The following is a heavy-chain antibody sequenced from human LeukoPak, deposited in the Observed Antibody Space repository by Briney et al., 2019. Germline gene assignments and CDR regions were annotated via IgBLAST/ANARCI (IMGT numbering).Heavy chain of an antibody. V-gene: IGHV4-39*01. D-gene: IGHD4-11*01. CDR1: RGSISSSSYY. CDR2: FYYIGGT. J-gene: IGHJ4*02. Sequence: SETLSLTCTVSRGSISSSSYYWGWIRQPPGKRLEWIGSFYYIGGTYYNPSLEGRVTISADSSKNQFSLKLTSVTAADTALYYCARILTTLDSSGQGTLVTVSS. CDR3: ARILTTLDS.